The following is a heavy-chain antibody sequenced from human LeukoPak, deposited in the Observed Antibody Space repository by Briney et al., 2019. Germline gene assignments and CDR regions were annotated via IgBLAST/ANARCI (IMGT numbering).Heavy chain of an antibody. V-gene: IGHV1-69*13. Sequence: SVKVSCKASGGTFSSYAISWVRQAPGQGLEWMGGIIPIFGTANYAQKFQGRVTITADESTSTAYMELSSLRSEDTAVYYCASSASSGWYRNYYYYYYMDVWGKGTTVTISS. CDR3: ASSASSGWYRNYYYYYYMDV. J-gene: IGHJ6*03. D-gene: IGHD6-19*01. CDR1: GGTFSSYA. CDR2: IIPIFGTA.